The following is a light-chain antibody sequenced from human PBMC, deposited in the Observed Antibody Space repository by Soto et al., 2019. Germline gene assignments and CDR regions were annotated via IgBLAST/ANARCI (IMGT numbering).Light chain of an antibody. V-gene: IGKV3-11*01. CDR3: QQRSSWLLT. Sequence: EFVLTQSPATLSLSPGERATLSCRASQSVRSSLAWYQQKPGQAPRLLIYDASNRATGIPARFNGSGSGTDFTLTISSLEPEDFAVYYCQQRSSWLLTFGGGTKVEIK. J-gene: IGKJ4*01. CDR2: DAS. CDR1: QSVRSS.